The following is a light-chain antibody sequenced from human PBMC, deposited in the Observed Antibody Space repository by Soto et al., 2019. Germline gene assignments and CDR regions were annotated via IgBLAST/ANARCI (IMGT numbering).Light chain of an antibody. J-gene: IGLJ3*02. CDR2: SSD. V-gene: IGLV1-44*01. CDR1: SSNIGRNT. Sequence: QAVVTQPPSASGTPGQRVTISCSGSSSNIGRNTVKWYRQLPGTAPKLLIGSSDQRPSGVPDRFSGSQSGTSASLAISGLQSEDEADYSCAAWDDSLNAWAFGGGTKLTVL. CDR3: AAWDDSLNAWA.